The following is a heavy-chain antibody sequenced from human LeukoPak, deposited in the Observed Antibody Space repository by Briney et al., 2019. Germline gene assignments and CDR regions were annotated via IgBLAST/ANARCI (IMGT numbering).Heavy chain of an antibody. V-gene: IGHV3-13*01. J-gene: IGHJ4*02. D-gene: IGHD6-19*01. Sequence: GGSLRLSCAASGFTFSSHDVHWVRQPTGKGLEWVSVIGTAGNTYYTDSVKGRFTISRENAKNSLYLQMDNLRAEDTAVYYCARSKSYSSGWTDFDCWGQGTLVTVSS. CDR1: GFTFSSHD. CDR3: ARSKSYSSGWTDFDC. CDR2: IGTAGNT.